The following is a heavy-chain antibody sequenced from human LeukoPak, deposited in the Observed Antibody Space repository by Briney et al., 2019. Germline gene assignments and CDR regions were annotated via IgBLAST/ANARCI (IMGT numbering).Heavy chain of an antibody. CDR1: GYTFTNYY. D-gene: IGHD1-26*01. CDR2: INPSGGST. Sequence: ASVKVSFKASGYTFTNYYIHWVRQAPGQGLECMGIINPSGGSTSYAQKFQGRVTITRDMSTSTVYMELSSLRSEDTAVYYCARGGVGATTYVWFDPWGQGTLVTVSS. CDR3: ARGGVGATTYVWFDP. V-gene: IGHV1-46*01. J-gene: IGHJ5*02.